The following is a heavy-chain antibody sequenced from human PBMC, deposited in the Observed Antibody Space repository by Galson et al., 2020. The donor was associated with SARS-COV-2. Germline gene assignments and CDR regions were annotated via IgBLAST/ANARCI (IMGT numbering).Heavy chain of an antibody. CDR2: ITKNSSTI. V-gene: IGHV3-48*01. J-gene: IGHJ4*02. D-gene: IGHD2-15*01. CDR3: VRDRHGGAYDD. Sequence: GESLNISCAASGFLFSDYYMNWVRQAPGKGLAWVSFITKNSSTIYYADSVRGRFTIPRDNAKRSLYLQMNGLGAEDTAVYYCVRDRHGGAYDDRGQGPLVTVSS. CDR1: GFLFSDYY.